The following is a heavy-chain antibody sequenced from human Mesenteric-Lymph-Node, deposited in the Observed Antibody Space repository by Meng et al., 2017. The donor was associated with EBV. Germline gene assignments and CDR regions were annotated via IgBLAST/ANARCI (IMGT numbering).Heavy chain of an antibody. D-gene: IGHD5-24*01. J-gene: IGHJ4*02. CDR3: ARDRIPWLAEGVGLDY. CDR2: IDYSGST. CDR1: GGSIISSTYY. V-gene: IGHV4-39*07. Sequence: QLQLQVSGPXLVKPXXXLSLTCTXSGGSIISSTYYWGWIRQHPGKGLEWIGSIDYSGSTYYNPSLKSRLTMSVNTSKNQFSLNLSSVTAADMAVYYCARDRIPWLAEGVGLDYWGQGTLVTVAS.